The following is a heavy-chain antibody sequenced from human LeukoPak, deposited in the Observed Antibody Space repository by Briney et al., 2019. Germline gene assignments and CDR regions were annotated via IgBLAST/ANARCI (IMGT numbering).Heavy chain of an antibody. V-gene: IGHV3-11*01. CDR1: VFTFRDYY. D-gene: IGHD3-10*01. CDR3: ARDLGGSGRYNWFDP. Sequence: PGGSLRLSCGACVFTFRDYYMSWIRQARGKGWEGVSYISSSCSTIYYADSVKGRFTISRDNAKNSLYLQMNSLRAEDTAVYYCARDLGGSGRYNWFDPWGQGTLVTVSS. CDR2: ISSSCSTI. J-gene: IGHJ5*02.